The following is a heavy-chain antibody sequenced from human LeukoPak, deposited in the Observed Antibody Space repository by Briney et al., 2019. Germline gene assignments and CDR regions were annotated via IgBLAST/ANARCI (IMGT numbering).Heavy chain of an antibody. J-gene: IGHJ4*02. D-gene: IGHD3-9*01. CDR3: ARDDKDITAEYYFDY. CDR1: GYTFTGYY. CDR2: INPNSGGT. Sequence: GASVKVSCKASGYTFTGYYMHWVRQAPGQGLEWMGWINPNSGGTNYAQKFQGRVTMTRDTSISTAYMELSRLRSDDTAVYYCARDDKDITAEYYFDYWGQGTLVTVSS. V-gene: IGHV1-2*02.